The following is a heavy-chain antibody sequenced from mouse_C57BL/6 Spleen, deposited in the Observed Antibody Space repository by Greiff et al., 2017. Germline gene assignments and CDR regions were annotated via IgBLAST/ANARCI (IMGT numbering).Heavy chain of an antibody. Sequence: VHLVESGAELVKPGASVKLSCKASGYTFTSYWMHWVKQRPGQGLEWIGYINPSSGYTKYNQKFKDKATLTADKSSSTAYMQLSSLTYEDSAVYYCAREEDVYYFDYWGQGTTLTVSS. CDR3: AREEDVYYFDY. CDR2: INPSSGYT. V-gene: IGHV1-7*01. CDR1: GYTFTSYW. J-gene: IGHJ2*01.